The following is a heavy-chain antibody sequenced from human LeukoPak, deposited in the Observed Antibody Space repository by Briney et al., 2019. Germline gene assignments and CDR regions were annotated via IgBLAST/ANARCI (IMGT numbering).Heavy chain of an antibody. Sequence: AASVKVSCKASGGTFSSYANSWVRQAPGQGLEWMGRIIPILGIANYAQKFQSRVTITADKSTSAAYMELSSLRSEDTAVYYCARGGYCSGGSCYGWFDPWGQGTLVTVSS. D-gene: IGHD2-15*01. CDR3: ARGGYCSGGSCYGWFDP. CDR1: GGTFSSYA. CDR2: IIPILGIA. V-gene: IGHV1-69*04. J-gene: IGHJ5*02.